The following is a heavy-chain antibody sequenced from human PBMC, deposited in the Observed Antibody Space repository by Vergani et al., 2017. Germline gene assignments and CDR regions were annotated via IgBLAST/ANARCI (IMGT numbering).Heavy chain of an antibody. V-gene: IGHV4-34*01. Sequence: QVQLQQWGAGLLKPSETLSLTCAVYGGSFSGYYWSWIRQPPGKGLEWIGEINHSGSTNYNPSLKSRVTISVDTSKNQFSLKLSSVTAADTAVYYCASGSGWYRGLFDYWGQGTLVTVSS. J-gene: IGHJ4*02. CDR1: GGSFSGYY. CDR2: INHSGST. D-gene: IGHD6-19*01. CDR3: ASGSGWYRGLFDY.